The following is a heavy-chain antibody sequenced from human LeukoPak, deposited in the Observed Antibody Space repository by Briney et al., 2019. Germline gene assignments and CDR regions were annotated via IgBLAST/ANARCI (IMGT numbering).Heavy chain of an antibody. CDR2: IIPILEIA. Sequence: GASVKVSCKASGGFFSSYAISWVRQAPGQGLEWMGRIIPILEIANYAQKFQGRVTITADKSTSTVYMELSSLRSEDTAVLYCARDPEMATYFDYWGQGTLVTVSS. J-gene: IGHJ4*02. D-gene: IGHD5-24*01. V-gene: IGHV1-69*04. CDR3: ARDPEMATYFDY. CDR1: GGFFSSYA.